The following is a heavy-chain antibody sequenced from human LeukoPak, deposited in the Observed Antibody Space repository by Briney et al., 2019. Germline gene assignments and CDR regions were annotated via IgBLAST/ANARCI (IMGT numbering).Heavy chain of an antibody. J-gene: IGHJ4*02. CDR1: GFIFSNSW. V-gene: IGHV3-7*01. CDR3: AGEPGYCSGGTCYGRDYFDY. D-gene: IGHD2-15*01. Sequence: GGSLRLSCAASGFIFSNSWMNWVRQAPGKGLEWVANINQDGSDQYYVDSVKGRFTISRDNAKNSLYLQMNSLRAEDTAVYYCAGEPGYCSGGTCYGRDYFDYWGQGTLLTVSS. CDR2: INQDGSDQ.